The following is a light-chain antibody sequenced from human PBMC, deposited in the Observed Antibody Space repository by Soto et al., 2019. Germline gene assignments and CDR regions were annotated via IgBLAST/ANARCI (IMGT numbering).Light chain of an antibody. V-gene: IGLV2-14*01. CDR3: SSYTGSSTYVV. J-gene: IGLJ2*01. Sequence: QSVLTQPASVSGSPGQSFTISCTGTSSDVGGYNYVSWYQQHPGKAPKLMIYDVSNRPSGVSNRFSGSKSANTASLTISGLQAEDEADYYCSSYTGSSTYVVFGGGTKLTVL. CDR2: DVS. CDR1: SSDVGGYNY.